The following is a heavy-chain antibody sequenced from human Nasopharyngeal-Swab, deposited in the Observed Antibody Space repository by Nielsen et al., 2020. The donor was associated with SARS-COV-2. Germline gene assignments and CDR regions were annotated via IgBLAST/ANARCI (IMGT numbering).Heavy chain of an antibody. Sequence: GGSLRLSCAASGFTFDDYAMHWVRQAPGKGLEWVSGISWNSGSIGYVDSVKGRFTISRDNAKNSLYLQMNSLRAEDTAVYYCARDGAAVAGTTSYYYYGVDVWGQGTTVTVSS. CDR2: ISWNSGSI. J-gene: IGHJ6*02. V-gene: IGHV3-9*01. CDR1: GFTFDDYA. CDR3: ARDGAAVAGTTSYYYYGVDV. D-gene: IGHD6-19*01.